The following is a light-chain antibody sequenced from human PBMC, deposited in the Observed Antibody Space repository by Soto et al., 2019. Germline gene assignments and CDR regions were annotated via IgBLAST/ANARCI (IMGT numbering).Light chain of an antibody. J-gene: IGKJ1*01. Sequence: DIQMTQSPSSLSAPLGASVSITCRASQTISSYLNWYQQKPGTAPKLLIYAPSTLQTGVPSRFSGSGSGTDFTLTISSLHPEDYGTYYCQQSYITPRTFGQGTKVEIK. V-gene: IGKV1-39*01. CDR3: QQSYITPRT. CDR1: QTISSY. CDR2: APS.